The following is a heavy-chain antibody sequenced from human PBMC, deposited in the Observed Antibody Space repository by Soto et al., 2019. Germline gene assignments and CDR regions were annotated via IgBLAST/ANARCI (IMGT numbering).Heavy chain of an antibody. CDR3: ARSIVVVTDLDY. CDR1: GFTFSNSA. J-gene: IGHJ4*02. Sequence: GGSLRLSCSASGFTFSNSAMHWVRQAPGTGLEYVSAISSSGGTTYYADSVKGRFTISRDNSKNTLYLQMSSLRAEDTAVYYCARSIVVVTDLDYWGQGTLVTVSS. CDR2: ISSSGGTT. V-gene: IGHV3-64D*06. D-gene: IGHD2-21*02.